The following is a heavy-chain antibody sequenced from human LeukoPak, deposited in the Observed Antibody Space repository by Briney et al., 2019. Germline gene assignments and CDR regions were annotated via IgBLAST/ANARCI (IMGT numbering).Heavy chain of an antibody. CDR3: ARIQQSGNSGWTADY. CDR1: GFSLGISDMC. Sequence: SGPALMQPTQTLTLTCTFSGFSLGISDMCVSWIRQPPGKALEWLTHIDWDDDKYYSTSLKTRLTISKHTSKNQVVLTMTNMDPVDTATYYCARIQQSGNSGWTADYWGQGTLVTVSS. V-gene: IGHV2-70*01. J-gene: IGHJ4*02. CDR2: IDWDDDK. D-gene: IGHD6-19*01.